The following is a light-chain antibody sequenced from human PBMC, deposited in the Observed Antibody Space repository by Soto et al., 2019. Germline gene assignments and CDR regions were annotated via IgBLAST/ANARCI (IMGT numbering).Light chain of an antibody. CDR1: QSVSSSY. CDR2: GAS. V-gene: IGKV3-20*01. J-gene: IGKJ2*02. CDR3: QQYGSSLRT. Sequence: EIVLTQSPGTLSLSPGERATLSCRASQSVSSSYLAWYQQKPGQAPRLLIYGASSRATGIPDRFSGSGSGTDFTLTISRLEPDDFAVYYCQQYGSSLRTFGQGTKLEIK.